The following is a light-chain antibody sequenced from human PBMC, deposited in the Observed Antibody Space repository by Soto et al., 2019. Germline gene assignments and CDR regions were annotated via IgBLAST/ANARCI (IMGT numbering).Light chain of an antibody. CDR3: TSYTSSSTPYV. V-gene: IGLV2-14*01. CDR1: SSDVGGYNY. J-gene: IGLJ1*01. CDR2: EVS. Sequence: LTQPASVSGSPGQSITISCTGTSSDVGGYNYVSWYQQHPGKAPKLMIYEVSNRPSGVSNRFSGSKSGNTASLTISGLQAEDEADYYCTSYTSSSTPYVLGTGTKV.